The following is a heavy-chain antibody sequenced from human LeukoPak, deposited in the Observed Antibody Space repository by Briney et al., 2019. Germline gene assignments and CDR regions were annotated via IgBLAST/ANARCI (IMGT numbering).Heavy chain of an antibody. Sequence: GASVKVSCNASGGTFSSYAISWVRQAPGQGLEWMGRIIPILGIANYAQKFQGRVTITADKSTSTAYMELSSLRSEDTAVYYCARTVRGVIPRVVYFDYWGQGTLVTVSS. J-gene: IGHJ4*02. V-gene: IGHV1-69*04. CDR1: GGTFSSYA. CDR2: IIPILGIA. D-gene: IGHD3-10*02. CDR3: ARTVRGVIPRVVYFDY.